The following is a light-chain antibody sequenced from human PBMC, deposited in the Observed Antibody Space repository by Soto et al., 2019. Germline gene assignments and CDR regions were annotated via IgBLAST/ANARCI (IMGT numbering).Light chain of an antibody. CDR2: GNS. J-gene: IGLJ1*01. V-gene: IGLV1-40*01. CDR3: QSYDSSRSGAV. CDR1: SSNIGAGYD. Sequence: QSVLTQAPSVSGAPGQRVTISCTGSSSNIGAGYDVHWYQQLPGTAPKLLIYGNSNRPSGVPDRFSGSKSGTSASLAITGLQAEDEAEYYCQSYDSSRSGAVFGTGTKLTVL.